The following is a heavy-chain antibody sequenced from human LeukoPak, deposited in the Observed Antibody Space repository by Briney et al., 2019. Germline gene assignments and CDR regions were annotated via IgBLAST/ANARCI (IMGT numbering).Heavy chain of an antibody. CDR1: GFTFSSYS. D-gene: IGHD3-9*01. V-gene: IGHV3-21*01. Sequence: GGSLRLSCAASGFTFSSYSMNWVRQAPGKGLEWVSSISSSSSYIYYADSVKGRFTISRDNAKNSLYLQMNSLRAEDTAVYYCARTRLDILTGYYIALGAFDIWGQGTMVPVSS. CDR3: ARTRLDILTGYYIALGAFDI. CDR2: ISSSSSYI. J-gene: IGHJ3*02.